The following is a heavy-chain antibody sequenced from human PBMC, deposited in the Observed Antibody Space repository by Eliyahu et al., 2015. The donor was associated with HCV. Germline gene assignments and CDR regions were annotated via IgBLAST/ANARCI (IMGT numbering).Heavy chain of an antibody. CDR3: AKVGEPYSYYDY. Sequence: EVQLLESGGGLVQPGGSXTLSCAAXGFAFSSYAINWVRQAPGKGLEWVSAISGSGGTTYYTDSMKGRITISRDNSKNTLYLQMSSLRAEDTATYYCAKVGEPYSYYDYWGQGTLVTVSS. V-gene: IGHV3-23*01. D-gene: IGHD4-11*01. J-gene: IGHJ4*02. CDR1: GFAFSSYA. CDR2: ISGSGGTT.